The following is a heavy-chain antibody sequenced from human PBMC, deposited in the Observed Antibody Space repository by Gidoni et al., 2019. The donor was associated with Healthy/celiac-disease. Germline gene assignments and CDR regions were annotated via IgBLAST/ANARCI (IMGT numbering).Heavy chain of an antibody. Sequence: HVQLVESGGGVVPPGRSLRLSCAASGFPFSSYGMHWVRQAPGKGLEWVAVISYDGSNKYYTDSVKGRFTISRDNSKNTLYLQMNSLRAEDTAVYYCAKVGGLGETSEPPDYWGQGTLVTVSS. CDR2: ISYDGSNK. J-gene: IGHJ4*02. V-gene: IGHV3-30*18. CDR3: AKVGGLGETSEPPDY. D-gene: IGHD3-10*01. CDR1: GFPFSSYG.